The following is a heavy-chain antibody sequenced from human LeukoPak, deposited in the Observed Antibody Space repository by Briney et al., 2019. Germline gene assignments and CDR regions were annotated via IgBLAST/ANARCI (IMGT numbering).Heavy chain of an antibody. CDR3: ARFGDGYNLGHDAFDI. V-gene: IGHV4-39*07. J-gene: IGHJ3*02. CDR1: GDSVNSRDYL. D-gene: IGHD5-24*01. CDR2: IYDSGSM. Sequence: SETLSLTCTVSGDSVNSRDYLWGWIRQPPGKGLEWIGNIYDSGSMFYNPSLQSRVTISVDTSKDQFSLKLSSVTAADTAVYYCARFGDGYNLGHDAFDIWGQGTMVTVSS.